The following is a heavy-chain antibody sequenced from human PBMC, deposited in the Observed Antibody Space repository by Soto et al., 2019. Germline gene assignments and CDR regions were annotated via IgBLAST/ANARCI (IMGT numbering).Heavy chain of an antibody. J-gene: IGHJ6*02. V-gene: IGHV4-59*01. CDR3: ARDTGGIVATITSDYYYGMDV. CDR1: GGSISSYY. CDR2: IYYSGST. Sequence: QVQLQESGPGLVKPSETLSLTCTVSGGSISSYYWSWIRQPPGKGLEWIGYIYYSGSTNYNPSLKSRVTISVDTSKNQFSLKLSSVTAADTAVYYCARDTGGIVATITSDYYYGMDVWGQWTTVTVSS. D-gene: IGHD5-12*01.